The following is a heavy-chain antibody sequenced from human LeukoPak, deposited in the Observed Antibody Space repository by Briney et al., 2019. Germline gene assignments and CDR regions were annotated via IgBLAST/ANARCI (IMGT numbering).Heavy chain of an antibody. V-gene: IGHV3-30*02. CDR2: LRYDGSNK. D-gene: IGHD2-2*01. J-gene: IGHJ6*03. CDR1: GFTFSTYG. CDR3: AKDVVNCGSTSCYFYYYMDV. Sequence: GGSLRLSCAASGFTFSTYGMHWVRQAPGKGLEWVAFLRYDGSNKYYADSVKGRFTISRDNSKNTLYLQMDSLRAEDTAVYYCAKDVVNCGSTSCYFYYYMDVWGKGTTVTVSS.